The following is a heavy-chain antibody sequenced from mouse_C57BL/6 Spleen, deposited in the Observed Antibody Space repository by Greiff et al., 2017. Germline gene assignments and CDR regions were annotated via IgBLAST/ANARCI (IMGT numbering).Heavy chain of an antibody. V-gene: IGHV1-15*01. J-gene: IGHJ3*01. CDR2: IDPETGGT. CDR1: GYTFTDYE. D-gene: IGHD2-4*01. CDR3: TREGYDYSFAY. Sequence: VQLQESGAELVRPGASVTLSCKASGYTFTDYEMHWVKQTPVHGLEWIGAIDPETGGTAYNQKFKGKAILTADKSSSTAYMELRSLTSEDSAVYYCTREGYDYSFAYWGHGTLVTVSA.